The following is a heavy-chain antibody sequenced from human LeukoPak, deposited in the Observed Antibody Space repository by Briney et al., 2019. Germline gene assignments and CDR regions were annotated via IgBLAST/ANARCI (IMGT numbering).Heavy chain of an antibody. CDR2: IYSGGST. V-gene: IGHV3-66*02. D-gene: IGHD4-17*01. J-gene: IGHJ4*02. CDR1: GFTVSSNY. Sequence: GGSLRLSCAASGFTVSSNYMSWVRQAPGKGLEWVSVIYSGGSTYYAGSVKGRFTISRDNSKNTLYLQMNSLRAEDAAVYYCARGLNSVTQIMTYWGQGTLVTVSS. CDR3: ARGLNSVTQIMTY.